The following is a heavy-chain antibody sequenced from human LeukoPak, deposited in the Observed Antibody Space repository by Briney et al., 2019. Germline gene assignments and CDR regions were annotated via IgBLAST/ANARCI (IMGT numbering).Heavy chain of an antibody. J-gene: IGHJ4*02. V-gene: IGHV4-59*01. CDR3: AGCIAVAGSAFDY. CDR1: GGSISSYY. Sequence: SETLSLTCTVSGGSISSYYWSWIRQPPGKGLEWIGYISYSGSTNYNPSLKSRVTISVDTSKNQFSLKLSSVAAADTAVYYCAGCIAVAGSAFDYWGQGTLVTVSS. CDR2: ISYSGST. D-gene: IGHD6-19*01.